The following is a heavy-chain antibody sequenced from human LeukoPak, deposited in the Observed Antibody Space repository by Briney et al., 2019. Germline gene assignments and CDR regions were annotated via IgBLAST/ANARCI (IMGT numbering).Heavy chain of an antibody. CDR2: IYYSGST. Sequence: PSETLSLTCAVSGGSTSSYYWSWIRQPPGKGLEWIGYIYYSGSTNYNPSLKSRVTISVDTSKNQFSLKLSSVTAADTAVYYCARHTRWLPFDYWGQGTLVTVSS. CDR1: GGSTSSYY. V-gene: IGHV4-59*08. CDR3: ARHTRWLPFDY. D-gene: IGHD5-24*01. J-gene: IGHJ4*02.